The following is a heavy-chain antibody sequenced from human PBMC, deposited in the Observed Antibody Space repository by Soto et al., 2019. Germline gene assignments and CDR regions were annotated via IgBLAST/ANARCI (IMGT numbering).Heavy chain of an antibody. CDR3: AITPERGMATTNFDY. D-gene: IGHD1-1*01. Sequence: GGSLRLSCTASGFTFGDYAMSWFRQAPGKGLEWVGFIRSKAYGGTTEYAASVKGRFTISRDDYKSIAYLQMNSLKTEDTAVYYCAITPERGMATTNFDYWGQGTLVTVSS. CDR2: IRSKAYGGTT. CDR1: GFTFGDYA. J-gene: IGHJ4*02. V-gene: IGHV3-49*03.